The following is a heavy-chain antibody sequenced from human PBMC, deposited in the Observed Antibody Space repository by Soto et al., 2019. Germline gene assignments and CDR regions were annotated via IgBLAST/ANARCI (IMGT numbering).Heavy chain of an antibody. D-gene: IGHD3-3*01. Sequence: LSLTCTVSGGSISSYYWSWIWQPPGKGLEWIGYIYYSGSTNYNPSLKSRVTISVDTSKNQFSLKLSSVTAADTAVYYCARETRPYDFWSGYYQGGGMDVWGQGTTVTVSS. V-gene: IGHV4-59*01. J-gene: IGHJ6*02. CDR1: GGSISSYY. CDR2: IYYSGST. CDR3: ARETRPYDFWSGYYQGGGMDV.